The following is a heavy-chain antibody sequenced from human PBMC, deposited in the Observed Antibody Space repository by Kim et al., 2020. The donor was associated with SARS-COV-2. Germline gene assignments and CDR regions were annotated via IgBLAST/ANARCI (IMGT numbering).Heavy chain of an antibody. CDR3: ARGKWYYYDSSGIQVPENDY. V-gene: IGHV3-48*02. D-gene: IGHD3-22*01. CDR1: GFTFSSYS. CDR2: ISSSSSTI. Sequence: GGSLRLSCAASGFTFSSYSMNWVRQAPGKGLEWVSYISSSSSTIYYADSVKGRFTISRDNAKNSLYLQMNSLRDEDTAVYYCARGKWYYYDSSGIQVPENDYWGQGTLVTVSS. J-gene: IGHJ4*02.